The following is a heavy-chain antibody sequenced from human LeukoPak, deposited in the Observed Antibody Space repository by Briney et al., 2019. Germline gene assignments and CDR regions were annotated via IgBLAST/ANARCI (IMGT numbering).Heavy chain of an antibody. CDR2: IYTSGST. V-gene: IGHV4-61*02. J-gene: IGHJ5*02. CDR3: ARVAITYWFDP. CDR1: GGSISTGSYY. Sequence: SETLSLTCTDSGGSISTGSYYWSWIRQPAGKGLEWIGRIYTSGSTNYNPSLKSRVTISVDTSKNQFSLKLSSVTAADTAVYYCARVAITYWFDPWGQGTLVTVSS. D-gene: IGHD1-14*01.